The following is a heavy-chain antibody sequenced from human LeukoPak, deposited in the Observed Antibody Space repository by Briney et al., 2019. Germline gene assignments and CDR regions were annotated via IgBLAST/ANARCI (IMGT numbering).Heavy chain of an antibody. CDR2: ISAYNGNT. V-gene: IGHV1-18*01. Sequence: ASVKVSCKASGYTFTSYGISWVRQAPGQGLEWMGWISAYNGNTNYAQKLQGRVTMTTDTSTSTAYMELRSLRSDDTAVYYCVRDQTVRLGAIPGPLDAFDIWGQGTMVTVSS. D-gene: IGHD1-26*01. J-gene: IGHJ3*02. CDR3: VRDQTVRLGAIPGPLDAFDI. CDR1: GYTFTSYG.